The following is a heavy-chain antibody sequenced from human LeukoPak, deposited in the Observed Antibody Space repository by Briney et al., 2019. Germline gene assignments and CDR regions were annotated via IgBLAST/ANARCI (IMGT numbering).Heavy chain of an antibody. J-gene: IGHJ6*03. D-gene: IGHD3-3*01. CDR1: GTSFNSYY. V-gene: IGHV4-34*01. CDR2: INHSGTT. CDR3: ARAGDYDFWRGYNYYYYYMDV. Sequence: SETLSLTCAVYGTSFNSYYCGWIRQPPGKGLEWIGEINHSGTTIYNPSLESRATMSVDTSKNYFSLRVTSVTAADTAVYYCARAGDYDFWRGYNYYYYYMDVWGKGTTVTVSS.